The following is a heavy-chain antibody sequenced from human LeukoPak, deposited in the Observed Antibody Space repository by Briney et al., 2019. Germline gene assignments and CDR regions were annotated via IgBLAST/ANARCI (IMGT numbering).Heavy chain of an antibody. J-gene: IGHJ4*02. CDR3: ARVEYGGNGWVDY. Sequence: GASVKVSCKASGGTFSSYAISWVRQAPGQGLEWMGGIIPIFGTANYAQKFQGRVTITADKSTSTAYMELSSLRSEDTAVYYCARVEYGGNGWVDYWGQGTLVTVSS. D-gene: IGHD4-23*01. V-gene: IGHV1-69*06. CDR1: GGTFSSYA. CDR2: IIPIFGTA.